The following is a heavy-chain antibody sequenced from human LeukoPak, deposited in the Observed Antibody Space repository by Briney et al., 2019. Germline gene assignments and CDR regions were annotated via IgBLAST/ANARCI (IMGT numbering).Heavy chain of an antibody. CDR2: IYYSGST. D-gene: IGHD3-22*01. CDR3: ARDGGNYYDSSGYYSDAFDI. CDR1: GGSISSSSYY. Sequence: PSETLSLTCSVSGGSISSSSYYWGWIRQPPRKGLEWIGSIYYSGSTYYNPSLKSRVTMSVDTSKNQFSLKLSSVTAADTAVYYCARDGGNYYDSSGYYSDAFDIWGQGTMVTVSS. V-gene: IGHV4-39*07. J-gene: IGHJ3*02.